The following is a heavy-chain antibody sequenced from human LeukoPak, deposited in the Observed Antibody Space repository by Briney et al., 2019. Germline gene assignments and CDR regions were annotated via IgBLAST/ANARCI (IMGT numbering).Heavy chain of an antibody. CDR3: ARSARIVGATTSVDY. CDR2: ISSSSSYI. J-gene: IGHJ4*02. V-gene: IGHV3-21*01. Sequence: GGSLRLSCAASGFTFDDYGMNWVRQAPGKGLEWVSSISSSSSYIYYADSVKGRFTISRDNAKNSLYLQMNSLRAEDTAVYYCARSARIVGATTSVDYWGQGTLVTVSS. D-gene: IGHD1-26*01. CDR1: GFTFDDYG.